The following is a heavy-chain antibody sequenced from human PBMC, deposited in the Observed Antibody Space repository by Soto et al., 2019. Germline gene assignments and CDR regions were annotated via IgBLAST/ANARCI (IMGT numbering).Heavy chain of an antibody. V-gene: IGHV4-39*01. CDR2: IYYSGST. CDR3: ARHLSIGITGTRGWFDP. Sequence: SETLSLTCTVSGGSISSSSYYWGWIRQPPGKGLEWIGSIYYSGSTYYNPSLKSRVTISVDTSKNQFSLKLSSVTAADTAVYYCARHLSIGITGTRGWFDPWGQGTLVTVSS. CDR1: GGSISSSSYY. D-gene: IGHD1-20*01. J-gene: IGHJ5*02.